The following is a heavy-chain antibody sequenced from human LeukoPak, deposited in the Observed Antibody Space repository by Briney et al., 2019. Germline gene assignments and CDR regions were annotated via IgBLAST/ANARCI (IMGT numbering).Heavy chain of an antibody. Sequence: GGSLRLSCAASGFTFSSYWMTWVRQAPGKGLEWVANIKQDGSEKYYVDSVKGRFTISRDNAKNSLYLQMNSLRAEDTAVYYCARVACSRTNCYLYYSYYMDVWGKGTTVTVSS. CDR3: ARVACSRTNCYLYYSYYMDV. J-gene: IGHJ6*03. V-gene: IGHV3-7*01. CDR2: IKQDGSEK. CDR1: GFTFSSYW. D-gene: IGHD2-2*01.